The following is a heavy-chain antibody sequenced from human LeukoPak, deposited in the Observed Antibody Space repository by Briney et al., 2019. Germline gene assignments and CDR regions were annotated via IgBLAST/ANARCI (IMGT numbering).Heavy chain of an antibody. V-gene: IGHV3-23*01. CDR1: GFTFSSYW. CDR2: ISSSDANT. CDR3: AIREPIGY. J-gene: IGHJ4*02. D-gene: IGHD1-14*01. Sequence: GGSLRLSCAASGFTFSSYWMYWVRQAPGKGLEWVSAISSSDANTYYADSVKGRFTISRDNSKNTLYLQMNSLRAEDTALYYCAIREPIGYWGQGTLVTVSS.